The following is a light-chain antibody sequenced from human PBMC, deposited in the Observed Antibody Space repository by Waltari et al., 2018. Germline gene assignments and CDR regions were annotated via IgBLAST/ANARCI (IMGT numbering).Light chain of an antibody. V-gene: IGKV3D-20*01. CDR2: DAS. CDR1: QSVASNY. Sequence: EIVLTQSPATLSLSPGEIATLSCGASQSVASNYLAWYQQKPGLAPRLLIYDASIRATGIPARFSGSGSGTDFTLTISRLEPEDFAVYFCQQYAGSPWTFGQGTKVEIK. J-gene: IGKJ1*01. CDR3: QQYAGSPWT.